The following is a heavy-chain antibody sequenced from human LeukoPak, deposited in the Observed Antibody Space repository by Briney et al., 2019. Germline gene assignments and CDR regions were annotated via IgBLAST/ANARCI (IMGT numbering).Heavy chain of an antibody. CDR2: INGDGSRT. V-gene: IGHV3-74*01. CDR1: GFTFSDYY. CDR3: ARAAYNSGPDY. Sequence: GGSLRLSCAASGFTFSDYYMHWVRQAPGKGLLWISHINGDGSRTGYADSVKGRFTISRDNAKNILYLQMNSLRDEDTAVFYCARAAYNSGPDYWGQGTLVTVSS. J-gene: IGHJ4*02. D-gene: IGHD5-12*01.